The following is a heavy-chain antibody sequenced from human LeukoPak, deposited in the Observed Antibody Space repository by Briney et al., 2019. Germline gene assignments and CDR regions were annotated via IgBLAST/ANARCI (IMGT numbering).Heavy chain of an antibody. CDR2: INHSGST. D-gene: IGHD3-9*01. CDR3: ARGANVLRYFDWLFYFDY. CDR1: GYSISSGYY. V-gene: IGHV4-38-2*02. J-gene: IGHJ4*02. Sequence: SETLSLTCTVSGYSISSGYYWGWIRQPPGKGLEWIGEINHSGSTNYNPSLKSRVTISVDTSKNQFSLKLSSVTAADTAVYYCARGANVLRYFDWLFYFDYWGQGTLVTVSS.